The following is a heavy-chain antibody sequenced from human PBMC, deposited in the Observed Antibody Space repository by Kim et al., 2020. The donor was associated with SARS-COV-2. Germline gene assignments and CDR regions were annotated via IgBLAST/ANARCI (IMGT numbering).Heavy chain of an antibody. CDR2: IYYSGST. V-gene: IGHV4-59*01. CDR3: ARGRFLEWLSDRNYYYMDV. Sequence: SETLSLTCTVSGGSISSYYWSWIRQPPGKGLEWIGYIYYSGSTNYNPSLKSRVTISVDTSKNQFSLKLSSVTAADTAVYYCARGRFLEWLSDRNYYYMDVWGKGTTVTVSS. D-gene: IGHD3-3*01. J-gene: IGHJ6*03. CDR1: GGSISSYY.